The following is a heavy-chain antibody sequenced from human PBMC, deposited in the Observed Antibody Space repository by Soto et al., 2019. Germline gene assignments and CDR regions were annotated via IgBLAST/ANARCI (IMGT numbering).Heavy chain of an antibody. CDR3: AKDLEYSSSRFDY. CDR2: ISASGGST. J-gene: IGHJ4*02. V-gene: IGHV3-23*01. CDR1: GFTFSNYA. D-gene: IGHD6-6*01. Sequence: GGSLRLSCAASGFTFSNYAMSWVRQVPGKGLEWVAVISASGGSTDYTDSVRGRFTISRDNSKNTLYLQMNSLRVEDTAVYYCAKDLEYSSSRFDYWGQGTLVTVSS.